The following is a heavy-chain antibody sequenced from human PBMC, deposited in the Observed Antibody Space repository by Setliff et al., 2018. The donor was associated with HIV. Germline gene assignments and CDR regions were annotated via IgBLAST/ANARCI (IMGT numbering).Heavy chain of an antibody. Sequence: GGSLRLSCAASGLIVNRKWIGWARRAPGKGLEWVSILDGDDNTDFTDSVKGRFAISRDNSRNTVYLQMNSLGPEDTAISYCGTSTNGWGPDGFDVWGRGTRVTVSS. D-gene: IGHD7-27*01. V-gene: IGHV3-66*02. J-gene: IGHJ3*01. CDR2: LDGDDNT. CDR3: GTSTNGWGPDGFDV. CDR1: GLIVNRKW.